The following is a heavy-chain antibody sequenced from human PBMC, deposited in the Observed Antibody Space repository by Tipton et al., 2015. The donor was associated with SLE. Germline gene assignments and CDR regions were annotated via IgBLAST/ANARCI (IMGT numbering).Heavy chain of an antibody. CDR1: GGSISSRNW. V-gene: IGHV4-4*01. CDR2: IDHSGST. D-gene: IGHD3-22*01. J-gene: IGHJ6*02. CDR3: AGGPYNADTSGYHGRYQSGMDV. Sequence: TLSLTCAVYGGSISSRNWWSWIRQPPGKGLEWIEEIDHSGSTNYNPSLESRVTISIDKSRNQFSLKLNSVTAADTAVYFCAGGPYNADTSGYHGRYQSGMDVWGQGTTVTVSS.